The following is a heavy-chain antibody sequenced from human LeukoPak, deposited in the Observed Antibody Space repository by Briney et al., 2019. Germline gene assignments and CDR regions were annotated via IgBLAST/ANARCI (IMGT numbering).Heavy chain of an antibody. CDR1: GGSISDYY. D-gene: IGHD2-8*01. V-gene: IGHV4-59*01. CDR3: ARDKNGWFDP. J-gene: IGHJ5*02. Sequence: SETLSLTCTVSGGSISDYYWSWIRQSPGKGLEWIGYIYHSGTTNYNPSLKSRVTISVDTSKNQFSLKLSSATAADTAVYYCARDKNGWFDPWGQGTLVTVSS. CDR2: IYHSGTT.